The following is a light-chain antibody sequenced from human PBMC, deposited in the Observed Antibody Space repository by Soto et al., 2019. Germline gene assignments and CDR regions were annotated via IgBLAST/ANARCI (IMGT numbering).Light chain of an antibody. J-gene: IGKJ2*01. CDR2: GAS. V-gene: IGKV3-20*01. Sequence: ESMMTQSPGTLSLSPGERATLSCRASQSVSTRYLAWYQQQPGQAPRLLIDGASIRATGIPDMFSGSGSGTDFNLTISRLEPEDFAVYYCHQFGSSPPAFTFGQGTKLEI. CDR3: HQFGSSPPAFT. CDR1: QSVSTRY.